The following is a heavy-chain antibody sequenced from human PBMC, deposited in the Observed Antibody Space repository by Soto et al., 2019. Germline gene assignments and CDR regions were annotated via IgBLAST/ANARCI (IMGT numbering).Heavy chain of an antibody. J-gene: IGHJ4*02. CDR3: ARDLGHDYGDPFDY. CDR2: ISAYNGNT. V-gene: IGHV1-18*01. D-gene: IGHD4-17*01. Sequence: ASVKVSFKASGYTFTSYGISWVRQAPGQGLEWMGWISAYNGNTNYAQKLQGRVTMTTDTSTSTAYMELRSLRSDDTAVYYCARDLGHDYGDPFDYWGQGTLVTVSS. CDR1: GYTFTSYG.